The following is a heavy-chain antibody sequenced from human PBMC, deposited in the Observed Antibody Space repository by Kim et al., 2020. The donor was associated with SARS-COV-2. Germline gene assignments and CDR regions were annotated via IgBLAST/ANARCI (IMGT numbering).Heavy chain of an antibody. J-gene: IGHJ4*02. V-gene: IGHV3-21*01. CDR2: IVRSSS. D-gene: IGHD2-21*02. CDR1: GFTFSTYR. CDR3: ARASRGGDCLEY. Sequence: GGSLRLSCAASGFTFSTYRMNWVRQAPGKGLEWVSSIVRSSSYANSVRGRFTISRDNNKDSLYLQMNSLRAEDTAVYYSARASRGGDCLEYLGQGSLVTV.